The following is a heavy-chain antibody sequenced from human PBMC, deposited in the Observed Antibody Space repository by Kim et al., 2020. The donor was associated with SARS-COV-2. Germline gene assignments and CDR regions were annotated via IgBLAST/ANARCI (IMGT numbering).Heavy chain of an antibody. CDR1: GFTVSSNY. Sequence: GGSLRLSCAASGFTVSSNYMSWVRQAPGKGLEWVSVIYSGGSTYYADSVKGRFTISRDNSKNTLYLQMNSLRAEDTAVYYCARDFKGLSGNNDYWGQGTLVTVSS. V-gene: IGHV3-66*01. J-gene: IGHJ4*02. D-gene: IGHD3-10*01. CDR2: IYSGGST. CDR3: ARDFKGLSGNNDY.